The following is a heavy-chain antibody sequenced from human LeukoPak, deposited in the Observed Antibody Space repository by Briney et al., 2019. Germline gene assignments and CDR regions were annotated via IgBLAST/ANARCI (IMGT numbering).Heavy chain of an antibody. CDR2: IIPILGIA. Sequence: SVNVSCKASGGTLSSYAISWVRQAPGQGLEWMGRIIPILGIANYAQKFQGRVTITADKSTSTAYMELSSLRAEDTAVYYCAKAGYDFWSGYSDYWGQGTLVTVSS. D-gene: IGHD3-3*01. J-gene: IGHJ4*02. CDR3: AKAGYDFWSGYSDY. CDR1: GGTLSSYA. V-gene: IGHV1-69*04.